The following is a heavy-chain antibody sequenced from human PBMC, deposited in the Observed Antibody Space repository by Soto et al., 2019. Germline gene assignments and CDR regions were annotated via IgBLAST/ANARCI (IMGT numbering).Heavy chain of an antibody. J-gene: IGHJ4*02. CDR3: ARDEIQRAEFPGI. Sequence: GGSLRLSCAASGFTFSSYGMHWVRQAPGKGLEWVAVIWYDGSNKYYADSVKGRFTISRDNSKNTLYLQMNSLRAEDTAVYYCARDEIQRAEFPGIWGQGTLVTVSS. CDR2: IWYDGSNK. D-gene: IGHD6-13*01. CDR1: GFTFSSYG. V-gene: IGHV3-33*01.